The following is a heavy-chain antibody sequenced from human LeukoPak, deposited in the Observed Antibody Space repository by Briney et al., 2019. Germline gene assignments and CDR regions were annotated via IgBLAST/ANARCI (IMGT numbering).Heavy chain of an antibody. D-gene: IGHD3-16*01. J-gene: IGHJ3*02. CDR1: GFTFSTYW. CDR2: IYSGGST. V-gene: IGHV3-53*01. CDR3: AREHTPGGVIDI. Sequence: GGSLRLSSAASGFTFSTYWMHWVRQAPGKGLEWVSVIYSGGSTYYADSVKGRFTISRDNSKNTLYLQMNSLRAEDTAVYYCAREHTPGGVIDIWGQGTMVTVSS.